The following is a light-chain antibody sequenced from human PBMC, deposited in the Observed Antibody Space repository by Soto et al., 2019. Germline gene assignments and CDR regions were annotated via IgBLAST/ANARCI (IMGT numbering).Light chain of an antibody. V-gene: IGKV3-20*01. CDR3: QQYGNSRT. CDR2: GAS. Sequence: ETVLTQSPGTLSLSPGERATLSCRASQSFSNNYLAWYQQKPGQAPRLLIYGASTRATGIPDRFSASGSGTDFTLTITRLEPEDFAVYYCQQYGNSRTFGQGTKVDIK. CDR1: QSFSNNY. J-gene: IGKJ1*01.